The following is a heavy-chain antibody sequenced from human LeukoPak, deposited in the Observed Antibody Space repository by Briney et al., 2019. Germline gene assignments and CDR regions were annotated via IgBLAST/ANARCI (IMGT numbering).Heavy chain of an antibody. D-gene: IGHD4-11*01. CDR2: LTGSGGST. CDR1: GFTFSAYA. V-gene: IGHV3-23*01. Sequence: GGSLRLSCAASGFTFSAYAMSWVRQAPGKGLEWVSGLTGSGGSTYYADSVMGRFTISRDNSKNTLYLQMNSLRAEDTAIYFCAKDKTSNYPTYYFDYWGQGTLVTVSS. J-gene: IGHJ4*02. CDR3: AKDKTSNYPTYYFDY.